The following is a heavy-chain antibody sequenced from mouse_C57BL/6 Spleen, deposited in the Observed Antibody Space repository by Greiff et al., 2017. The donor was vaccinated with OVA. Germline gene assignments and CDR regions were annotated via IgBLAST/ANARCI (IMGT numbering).Heavy chain of an antibody. Sequence: EVKLVESGGGSLPPRVSLKLSCAASGFTFSDYGMHWVRQAPEKGLEWVAYISSGSSTIYYADTVKGRFTISRDNAKNTLFLQMTSLRSEDTAMYYCARGDYYGSSYFDYWGQGTTLTVSS. D-gene: IGHD1-1*01. V-gene: IGHV5-17*01. CDR2: ISSGSSTI. J-gene: IGHJ2*01. CDR3: ARGDYYGSSYFDY. CDR1: GFTFSDYG.